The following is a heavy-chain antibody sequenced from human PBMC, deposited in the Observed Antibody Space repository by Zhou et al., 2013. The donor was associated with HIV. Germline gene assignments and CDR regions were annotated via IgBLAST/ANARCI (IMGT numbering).Heavy chain of an antibody. J-gene: IGHJ2*01. Sequence: QVQLVQSGAEVKKPGSSVKVSCKASGGTFSSYGISWVRQAPGQGLEWMGGIIPIFGTVSYAQKFQGRVTITTDESTSTAYMELSSLRSEDTAVYYCAKSRRTAIHDSSIWYFDLWGRGTLVTVSS. CDR1: GGTFSSYG. V-gene: IGHV1-69*05. CDR2: IIPIFGTV. CDR3: AKSRRTAIHDSSIWYFDL. D-gene: IGHD2-21*02.